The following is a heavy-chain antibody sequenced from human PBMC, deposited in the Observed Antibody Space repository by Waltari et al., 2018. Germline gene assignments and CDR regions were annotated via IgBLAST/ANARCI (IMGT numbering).Heavy chain of an antibody. CDR2: LSASGSRT. CDR1: GVTFSSYA. V-gene: IGHV3-23*04. Sequence: EVRLVESGGGLVKPGGSLRLSCAASGVTFSSYAMHWVRQAPGKGLSWVACLSASGSRTFYAASVKGRFTISSDNSNNTLYAQMTSLTPEDTATYYCAMSLTVLVRADHWGQGTLVAVSS. D-gene: IGHD1-26*01. J-gene: IGHJ4*02. CDR3: AMSLTVLVRADH.